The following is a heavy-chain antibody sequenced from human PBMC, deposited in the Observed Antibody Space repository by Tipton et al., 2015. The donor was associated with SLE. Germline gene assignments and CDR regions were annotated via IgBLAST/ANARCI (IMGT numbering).Heavy chain of an antibody. V-gene: IGHV4-4*07. CDR3: ARGHGDPDYMDV. CDR1: GDSISSYY. Sequence: TLSLTCTISGDSISSYYWNWIRQPAGKGLEWIGRIYTSGSTNYNPSLKSRVTISVDTSKNQFSLKLSSVTAADTAVYYCARGHGDPDYMDVWGKGTTVTVSS. J-gene: IGHJ6*03. CDR2: IYTSGST.